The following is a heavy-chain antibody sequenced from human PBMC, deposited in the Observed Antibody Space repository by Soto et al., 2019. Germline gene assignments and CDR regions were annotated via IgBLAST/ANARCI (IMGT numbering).Heavy chain of an antibody. Sequence: QVQLQESGPGLVKPSQTLSLTCTVSGGSISSGGYYWSWIRQHPGKGLEWIGYIYYSGSSYYNPSLKSRVTISVDTSKNQFSMKLSSVTAADTAVYYCARGTLRRDIVVVVAVDAFDIWGQGTMVTVSS. J-gene: IGHJ3*02. D-gene: IGHD2-15*01. CDR1: GGSISSGGYY. CDR3: ARGTLRRDIVVVVAVDAFDI. CDR2: IYYSGSS. V-gene: IGHV4-31*03.